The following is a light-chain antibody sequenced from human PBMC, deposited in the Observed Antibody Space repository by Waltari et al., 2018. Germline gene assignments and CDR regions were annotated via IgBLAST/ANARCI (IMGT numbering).Light chain of an antibody. Sequence: TQXPXXXAVPLXXXXXXTXKSXXSVLDSSNNKNYLAWYQQKPGQPPKLLIYWASTRESGVPDRFSGSGSGTDFTLTISSLQAEDVAVYYCQQYHNTPQTFGQGTKVEIK. CDR2: WAS. CDR1: XSVLDSSNNKNY. CDR3: QQYHNTPQT. J-gene: IGKJ1*01. V-gene: IGKV4-1*01.